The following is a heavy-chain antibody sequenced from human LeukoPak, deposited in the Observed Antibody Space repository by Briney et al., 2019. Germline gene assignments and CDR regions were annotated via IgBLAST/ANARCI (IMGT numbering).Heavy chain of an antibody. CDR1: GGSINNHY. J-gene: IGHJ4*02. Sequence: SETLSLTCTVSGGSINNHYWSWIRQPPGKGLEWIGSIFYSGSTDSNPSLKGRVTISVDASKNQFSLKLSSVTAADTAVYYCARLGVTATNREFGYWGQGTLVTVSS. CDR3: ARLGVTATNREFGY. D-gene: IGHD2-21*02. CDR2: IFYSGST. V-gene: IGHV4-59*11.